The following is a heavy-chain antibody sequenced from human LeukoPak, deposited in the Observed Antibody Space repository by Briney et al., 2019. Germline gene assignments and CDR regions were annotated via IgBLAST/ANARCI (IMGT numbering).Heavy chain of an antibody. CDR1: GFTFSSYS. D-gene: IGHD6-19*01. J-gene: IGHJ5*02. CDR2: TVSRGTT. CDR3: AKCSTSAYTTGWCNWIDP. Sequence: GGSLRLSCAAFGFTFSSYSMNWVRQAPGKGLEWVSSTVSRGTTQYADSVKGRFTVSRDTSKNTLYLQMNSLRADDTAVYYCAKCSTSAYTTGWCNWIDPWGQGTLVTVSS. V-gene: IGHV3-23*01.